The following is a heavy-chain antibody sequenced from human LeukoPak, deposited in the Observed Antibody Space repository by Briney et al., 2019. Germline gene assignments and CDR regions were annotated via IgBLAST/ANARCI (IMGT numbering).Heavy chain of an antibody. D-gene: IGHD2-2*01. CDR1: GFTFSSYA. Sequence: SGGSLRLSCAASGFTFSSYAMSWVRQAPGKGLEWVSAISGSGGSTYYADSVKGRFTISRDNSKNTLYLQMNSLRAEDTAVYYCAINLGYCSSTSCYRYFDYWGQGTLVTVSS. CDR3: AINLGYCSSTSCYRYFDY. V-gene: IGHV3-23*01. J-gene: IGHJ4*02. CDR2: ISGSGGST.